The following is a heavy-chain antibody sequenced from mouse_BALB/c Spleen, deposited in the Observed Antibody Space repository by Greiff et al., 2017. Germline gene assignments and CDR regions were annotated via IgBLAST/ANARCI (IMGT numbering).Heavy chain of an antibody. V-gene: IGHV3-8*02. Sequence: EVKLLESGPSLVKPSQTLSLTCSVTGDSITSGYWNWIRKFPGNKLEYMGYISYSGSTYYNPSLKSRISITRDTSKNQYYLQLNSVTTEDTATYYCARDYYGNHWYFDVWGAGTTVTVSS. CDR1: GDSITSGY. CDR3: ARDYYGNHWYFDV. D-gene: IGHD2-1*01. J-gene: IGHJ1*01. CDR2: ISYSGST.